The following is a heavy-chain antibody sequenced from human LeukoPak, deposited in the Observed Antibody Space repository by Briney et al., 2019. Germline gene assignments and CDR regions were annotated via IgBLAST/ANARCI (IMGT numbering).Heavy chain of an antibody. Sequence: GGSLRLTCAASRFTFTSYSMNWVRQAPGKGLEWVSYITSSSTTVFYADSVKGRFTISRDNAKNSVYLQVNSLNVEDTAIYYCTRGKVVLRGTVFDYWGQGTPVTVSS. CDR2: ITSSSTTV. D-gene: IGHD2/OR15-2a*01. CDR1: RFTFTSYS. J-gene: IGHJ4*02. CDR3: TRGKVVLRGTVFDY. V-gene: IGHV3-48*01.